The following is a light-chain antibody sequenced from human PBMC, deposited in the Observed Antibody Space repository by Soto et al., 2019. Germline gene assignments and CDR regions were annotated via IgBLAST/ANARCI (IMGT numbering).Light chain of an antibody. J-gene: IGLJ2*01. V-gene: IGLV2-8*01. Sequence: QSVLTQPPSASGSPGQSVTISCTGTSSDIGAYNSVSWYQQHPGKVPKLMIYEVSKRPSGVPDRFSGSKSGNTASLTVSGLQAEDEADYYCSSYAGSTSLVFGGGTKLTVL. CDR1: SSDIGAYNS. CDR2: EVS. CDR3: SSYAGSTSLV.